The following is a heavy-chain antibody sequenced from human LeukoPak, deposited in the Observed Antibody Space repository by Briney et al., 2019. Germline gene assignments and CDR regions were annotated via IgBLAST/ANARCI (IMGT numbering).Heavy chain of an antibody. V-gene: IGHV3-23*01. CDR2: ISGSGGST. D-gene: IGHD5-12*01. J-gene: IGHJ6*02. CDR1: GFTFSNYA. CDR3: AQNSGYDVYYGMDV. Sequence: GGSLRLSCAGSGFTFSNYAMSWVRQAPGKGLKWVSAISGSGGSTYYADSVKGRFTISRDNSKNTLYLQMSSLRAEDTAVYYCAQNSGYDVYYGMDVWGQGTTVTVSS.